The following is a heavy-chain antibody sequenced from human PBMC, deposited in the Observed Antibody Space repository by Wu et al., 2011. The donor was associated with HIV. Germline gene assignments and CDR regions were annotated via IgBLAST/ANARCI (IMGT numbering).Heavy chain of an antibody. CDR1: GHMFIGYY. CDR3: ARDPSGGVDS. V-gene: IGHV1-2*02. D-gene: IGHD3-10*01. J-gene: IGHJ4*02. CDR2: INPNSGGT. Sequence: QVQLVQSGPEVKKPGASVKVSCKASGHMFIGYYMHWVRQAPGQGLEWMGWINPNSGGTNYAQKFQGRVTMTWDTSISTAYMELSRLRSDDTAVYYCARDPSGGVDSWGQGNPGHRLL.